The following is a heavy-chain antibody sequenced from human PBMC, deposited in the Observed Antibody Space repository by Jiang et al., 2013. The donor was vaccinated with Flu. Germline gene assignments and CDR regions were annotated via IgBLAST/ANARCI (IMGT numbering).Heavy chain of an antibody. V-gene: IGHV3-15*07. Sequence: GLVKPGGSLRLSCAASDFSFANAWMNWVRQVPGKGPEWVGRIKSKADGGTTDYGAPVTGRFTISRDDSKNTLYLQMSSLKTEDTAVYYCTTRAADYWGQGTLVTVSS. CDR1: DFSFANAW. CDR2: IKSKADGGTT. J-gene: IGHJ4*02. CDR3: TTRAADY. D-gene: IGHD6-25*01.